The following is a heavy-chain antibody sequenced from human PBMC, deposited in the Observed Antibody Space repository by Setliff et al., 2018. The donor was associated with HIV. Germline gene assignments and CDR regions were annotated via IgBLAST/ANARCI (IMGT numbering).Heavy chain of an antibody. D-gene: IGHD6-19*01. CDR2: IYHSGST. Sequence: PSETLSLTCAVSGYSISSGYYWGWIWQPPGKGLEWIGSIYHSGSTYYNPSLKSRVTISVDTSKNQFSLKLSSVTAADTAVYYCARERQWLERDYFDYWGQGTLVTAPQ. J-gene: IGHJ4*02. CDR1: GYSISSGYY. CDR3: ARERQWLERDYFDY. V-gene: IGHV4-38-2*02.